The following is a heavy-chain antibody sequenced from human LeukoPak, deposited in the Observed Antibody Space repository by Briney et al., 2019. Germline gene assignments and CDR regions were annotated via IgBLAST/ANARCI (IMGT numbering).Heavy chain of an antibody. CDR1: GGTFSSYA. V-gene: IGHV1-69*05. CDR2: IIPIFGTA. J-gene: IGHJ3*02. Sequence: ASVKVSCKASGGTFSSYAISWVRQAPGQGLEWMGGIIPIFGTANNPQKFQGRATITTDKSTSTTYMELRSLRCEDTAVNYCAREGLDTARVLDAFDIWGQGTMVTVSS. CDR3: AREGLDTARVLDAFDI. D-gene: IGHD5-18*01.